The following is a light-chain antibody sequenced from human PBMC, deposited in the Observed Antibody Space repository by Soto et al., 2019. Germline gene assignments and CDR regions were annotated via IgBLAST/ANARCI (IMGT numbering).Light chain of an antibody. J-gene: IGKJ1*01. V-gene: IGKV1-5*03. CDR3: QQYNSYSWT. CDR2: KAS. Sequence: DIQMTQSPSTLSASVGDRVTITCRASQSISNWLAWYQQKPGKAPKVLIYKASILESGVPPRFSGSGSGTDFTLTISSLQPDDFATYYCQQYNSYSWTFGQGTKVELK. CDR1: QSISNW.